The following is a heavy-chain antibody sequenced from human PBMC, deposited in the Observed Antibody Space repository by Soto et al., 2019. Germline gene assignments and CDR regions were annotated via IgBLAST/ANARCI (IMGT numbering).Heavy chain of an antibody. CDR3: ARGGGGKNNWFDP. D-gene: IGHD2-15*01. V-gene: IGHV3-21*01. J-gene: IGHJ5*02. CDR1: GFTFSSYS. Sequence: PGGSLRLSCAASGFTFSSYSMNWVRQAPGKGLEWVSSISSSSSYIYYADSVKGRFTISRDNAKNSLYLQMNSLRAEDTAVYYCARGGGGKNNWFDPWGQGTLVTVSS. CDR2: ISSSSSYI.